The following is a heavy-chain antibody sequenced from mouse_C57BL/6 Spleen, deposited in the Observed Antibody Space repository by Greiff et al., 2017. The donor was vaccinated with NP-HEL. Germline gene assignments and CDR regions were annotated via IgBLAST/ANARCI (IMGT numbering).Heavy chain of an antibody. V-gene: IGHV1-72*01. CDR1: GYTFTSYW. J-gene: IGHJ3*01. D-gene: IGHD1-1*01. CDR2: IDPNSGGT. Sequence: QVQLQQPGAELVKPGASVKMSCKASGYTFTSYWMHWVKQRPGRGLEWIGRIDPNSGGTKYNEKFKSKATLTVDKTSSTAYIQLSSLTSEDSSVDNCERGGYGTAFAYWGQGTLVTVSA. CDR3: ERGGYGTAFAY.